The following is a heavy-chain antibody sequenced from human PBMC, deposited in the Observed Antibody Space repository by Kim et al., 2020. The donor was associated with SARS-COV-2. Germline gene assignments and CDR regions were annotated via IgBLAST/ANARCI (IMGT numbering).Heavy chain of an antibody. CDR1: GGSFSGYY. Sequence: SETLSLTCAVYGGSFSGYYWSWIRQPPGKGLEWIGEINHSGRTNYNPSLKSRVTIQVDTSKNQFSLKLTSVTAADTAVYYCARRLSNTSGWGSHYCDLWGQGTLVTVSS. CDR3: ARRLSNTSGWGSHYCDL. J-gene: IGHJ4*02. V-gene: IGHV4-34*01. CDR2: INHSGRT. D-gene: IGHD3-10*01.